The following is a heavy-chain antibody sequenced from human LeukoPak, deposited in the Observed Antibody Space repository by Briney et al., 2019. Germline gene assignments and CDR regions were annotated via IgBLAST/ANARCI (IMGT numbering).Heavy chain of an antibody. CDR1: GFTFSSYD. Sequence: GGSLRLSCAASGFTFSSYDMHWVRQPTGGGLEWVSGIGTAGDTYYLGSVKGRFTISRENAQNSLYLQMNSLRAGDTAVYYCAKGSSSTRYTGDYWGQGTLVTVSS. D-gene: IGHD2-2*01. CDR2: IGTAGDT. V-gene: IGHV3-13*01. CDR3: AKGSSSTRYTGDY. J-gene: IGHJ4*02.